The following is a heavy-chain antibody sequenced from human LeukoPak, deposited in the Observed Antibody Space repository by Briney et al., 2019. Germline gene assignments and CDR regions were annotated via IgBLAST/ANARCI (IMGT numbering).Heavy chain of an antibody. J-gene: IGHJ6*03. V-gene: IGHV1-2*02. CDR1: GYTFTGYY. CDR3: ARDQSAYYYYYYMDV. Sequence: GASVKVSCKASGYTFTGYYMHWVRQAPGQGLEWMGWINPNSGGTNYAQKFQGRVTMTRDTSISTAYMELRSLRSDDTAVYYCARDQSAYYYYYYMDVWGKGTRVTVSS. CDR2: INPNSGGT.